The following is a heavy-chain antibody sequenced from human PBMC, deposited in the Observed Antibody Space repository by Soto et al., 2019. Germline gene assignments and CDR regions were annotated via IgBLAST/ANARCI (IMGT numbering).Heavy chain of an antibody. CDR3: AREDPPSLH. CDR1: GYTFTSYG. CDR2: ISAYNGNT. J-gene: IGHJ4*02. Sequence: QVQLVQSGAEVKKPGASVKVSCKASGYTFTSYGISWVRQAPGQGLEWMGWISAYNGNTNYTQKLQGRVTMTTDTPTRTASMELRSLRPDDTAVYSCAREDPPSLHWGPGTLVTVSS. V-gene: IGHV1-18*01. D-gene: IGHD2-2*01.